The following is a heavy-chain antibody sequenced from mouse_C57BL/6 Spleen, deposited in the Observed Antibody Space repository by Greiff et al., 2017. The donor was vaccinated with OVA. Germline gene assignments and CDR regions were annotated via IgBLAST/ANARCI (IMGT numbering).Heavy chain of an antibody. CDR2: INPSNGGT. Sequence: QVQLQQSGPELVKPGASVKLSCKASGYTFTSYWMHWVKQRPGQGLEWIGNINPSNGGTNYNEKFKSKATLTVDKSSSTAYMQLSSLTSEDSAVYYCARPTVGPRYAMDYWGQGTSVTVSS. V-gene: IGHV1-53*01. J-gene: IGHJ4*01. CDR1: GYTFTSYW. D-gene: IGHD1-1*01. CDR3: ARPTVGPRYAMDY.